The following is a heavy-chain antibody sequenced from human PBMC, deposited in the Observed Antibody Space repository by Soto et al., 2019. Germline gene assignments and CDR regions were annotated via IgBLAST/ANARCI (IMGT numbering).Heavy chain of an antibody. J-gene: IGHJ5*02. D-gene: IGHD3-22*01. CDR2: SSWNSGSI. CDR1: DDCA. V-gene: IGHV3-9*02. Sequence: DDCAMQWVRQAPGKGLEWVSGSSWNSGSIDYADSVKGRFTISRDNAKNSLYLQMNSLRTEDTALYYCAKPYYYDSSGPGGVWFDPWGQGTLVTVSS. CDR3: AKPYYYDSSGPGGVWFDP.